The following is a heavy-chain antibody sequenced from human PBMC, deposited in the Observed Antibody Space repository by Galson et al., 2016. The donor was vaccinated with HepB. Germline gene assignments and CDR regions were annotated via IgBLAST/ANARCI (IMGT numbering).Heavy chain of an antibody. V-gene: IGHV3-23*01. J-gene: IGHJ5*02. CDR1: GFTSRNYA. CDR3: QGAGALDLTDL. D-gene: IGHD4/OR15-4a*01. CDR2: LSGSGGTT. Sequence: SLRLSCAGFGFTSRNYAMTWVRQAPGKGLEWVSALSGSGGTTYYADSVKGRFTISRDHSKNTLYLQMNSLKTEDTAGYYCQGAGALDLTDLWGQGTLVTVSS.